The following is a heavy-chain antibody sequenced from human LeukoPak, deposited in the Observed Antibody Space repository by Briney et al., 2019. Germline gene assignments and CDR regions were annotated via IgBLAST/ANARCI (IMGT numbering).Heavy chain of an antibody. V-gene: IGHV3-21*01. D-gene: IGHD6-19*01. Sequence: GGSLRLSCAASRFTFSSYSMNWVRQAPGKGLEWVSSISSSSSYIYYADSVKGRFTISRDNAKNSLYLQMNSLRAEDTAVCYCARDRSGWPSSTFDYWGQGTLVTVSS. CDR3: ARDRSGWPSSTFDY. CDR2: ISSSSSYI. J-gene: IGHJ4*02. CDR1: RFTFSSYS.